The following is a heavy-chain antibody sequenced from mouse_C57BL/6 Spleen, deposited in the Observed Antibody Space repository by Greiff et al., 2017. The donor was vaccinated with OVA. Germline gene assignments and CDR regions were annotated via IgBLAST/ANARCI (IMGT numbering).Heavy chain of an antibody. V-gene: IGHV1-15*01. J-gene: IGHJ4*01. CDR2: IDPETGGT. Sequence: VKLQESGAELVRPGASVTLSCKASGYTFTDYEMHWVKQTPVHGLEWIGAIDPETGGTAYNQKFKGKAILTADKSSSTAYMELRSLTSEDSAVYSCTGRGDYGSSYGAMDYWGQGTSVTVSS. CDR3: TGRGDYGSSYGAMDY. CDR1: GYTFTDYE. D-gene: IGHD1-1*01.